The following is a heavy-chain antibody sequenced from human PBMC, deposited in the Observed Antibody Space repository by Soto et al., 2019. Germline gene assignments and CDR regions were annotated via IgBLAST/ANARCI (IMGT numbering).Heavy chain of an antibody. CDR2: IYYSGST. J-gene: IGHJ5*02. D-gene: IGHD5-12*01. CDR1: GGSISSGGYY. V-gene: IGHV4-31*03. CDR3: ARGLPIVVTISGWFDP. Sequence: QVQLQESGPGLVKPSQTLSLTCTVSGGSISSGGYYWSWIRQHPGKGLEWIGYIYYSGSTYYNPSLKSRVTISVDTSKNQFSLKLSSVTAADTAVYYCARGLPIVVTISGWFDPWGQGTLVTVSS.